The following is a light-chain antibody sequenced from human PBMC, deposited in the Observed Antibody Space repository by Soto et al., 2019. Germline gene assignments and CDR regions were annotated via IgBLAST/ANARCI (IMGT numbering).Light chain of an antibody. J-gene: IGLJ1*01. V-gene: IGLV2-14*01. CDR2: EVS. CDR3: CSYTGSTSSYG. Sequence: QSVLTQPASVSGSPGQSITISCTGTSSDVGGYNYVSWYQQLPDKAPKLMIYEVSNRPSGVSDRFSGSKSGNTASLTISGLQPEDEADYYCCSYTGSTSSYGFGTGTKLTVL. CDR1: SSDVGGYNY.